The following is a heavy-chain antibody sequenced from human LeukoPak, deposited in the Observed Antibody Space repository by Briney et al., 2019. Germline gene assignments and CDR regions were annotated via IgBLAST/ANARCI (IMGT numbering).Heavy chain of an antibody. Sequence: PGGSLRLSCAASGFTFDRFTIHWVRQTPGKGLEWVSLINRRGHTFYADSVKGRFAISRDNSKNALFLQMNSLRAEDTAVYFCARRPGISMADSVKAYYFDYWGQGTLVTVSS. V-gene: IGHV3-43*01. CDR3: ARRPGISMADSVKAYYFDY. CDR1: GFTFDRFT. J-gene: IGHJ4*02. D-gene: IGHD6-19*01. CDR2: INRRGHT.